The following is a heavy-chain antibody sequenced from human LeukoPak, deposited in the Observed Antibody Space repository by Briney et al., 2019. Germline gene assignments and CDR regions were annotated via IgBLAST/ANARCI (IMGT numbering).Heavy chain of an antibody. CDR1: GGSFSGYY. D-gene: IGHD2-15*01. J-gene: IGHJ4*02. CDR3: ARVTGYVVEDYFDY. Sequence: SETLSLTCAVYGGSFSGYYWSWIRQPPGKGLEWIGEINHSGSTNYNPSLKSRVTISVDTSKNQFSLKLSSVTAADTAVYYCARVTGYVVEDYFDYWGQGTLVTVSS. CDR2: INHSGST. V-gene: IGHV4-34*01.